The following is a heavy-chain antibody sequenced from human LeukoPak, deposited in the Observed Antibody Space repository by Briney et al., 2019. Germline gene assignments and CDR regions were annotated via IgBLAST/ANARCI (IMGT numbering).Heavy chain of an antibody. V-gene: IGHV4-59*01. CDR1: GGSIGTYY. D-gene: IGHD1/OR15-1a*01. CDR3: ARDRHWTNDWAFDY. CDR2: IYYNGYT. J-gene: IGHJ4*02. Sequence: SETLSLTCTVSGGSIGTYYWSWIRQPPGKGLEWIGYIYYNGYTDYNPSLKSRVTISLHTSKNQFSLKLSSVTAADTAVYYCARDRHWTNDWAFDYWGQGTLVTVSS.